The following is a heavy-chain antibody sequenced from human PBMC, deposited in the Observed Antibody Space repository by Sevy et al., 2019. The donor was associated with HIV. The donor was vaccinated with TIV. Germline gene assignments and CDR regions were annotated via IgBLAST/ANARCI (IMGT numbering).Heavy chain of an antibody. D-gene: IGHD3-22*01. J-gene: IGHJ4*02. CDR1: GFPFNYYA. CDR2: INSDSDTM. CDR3: ARERGTYYDTSGYPYLLEAGFDY. Sequence: GGSLRLSCVASGFPFNYYAMNWVRQAPGKGLEWILYINSDSDTMYYGDSVKGRFTISRDNAKNSRYLQMNSLTDEDTAVYYCARERGTYYDTSGYPYLLEAGFDYWGQGTLVTVSS. V-gene: IGHV3-48*02.